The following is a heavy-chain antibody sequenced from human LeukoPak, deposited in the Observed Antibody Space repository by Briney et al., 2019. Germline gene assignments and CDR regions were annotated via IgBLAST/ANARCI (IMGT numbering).Heavy chain of an antibody. V-gene: IGHV1-69*05. CDR3: ARDFSRYSSSSAPSPADY. D-gene: IGHD6-13*01. Sequence: SVKVSCKASGSTFSSYAISWVRQAPGQGLEWMGGIIPIFGTANYAQKFQGRVTITTDESTSTAYMELSSLRSEDTAVYYCARDFSRYSSSSAPSPADYWGQGTLVTVSS. CDR2: IIPIFGTA. CDR1: GSTFSSYA. J-gene: IGHJ4*02.